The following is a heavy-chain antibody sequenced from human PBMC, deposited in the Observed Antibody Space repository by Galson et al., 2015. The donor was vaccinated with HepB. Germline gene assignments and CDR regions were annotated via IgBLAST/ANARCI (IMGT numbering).Heavy chain of an antibody. CDR2: ISSDGSKN. D-gene: IGHD2-21*01. CDR3: ARAENCGGGECWLVDS. J-gene: IGHJ5*01. Sequence: SLRLSCAASGFTFRTYTFHWFRQAPGKGLEWVALISSDGSKNNYADSARCRFTISRDNSWNTVYLRMSSLRTEDTAVCYCARAENCGGGECWLVDSWGLGTLVTVSS. V-gene: IGHV3-30*04. CDR1: GFTFRTYT.